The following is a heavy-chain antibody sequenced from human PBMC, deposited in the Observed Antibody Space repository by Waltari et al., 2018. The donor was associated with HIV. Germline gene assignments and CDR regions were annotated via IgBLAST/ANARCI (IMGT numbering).Heavy chain of an antibody. CDR2: INPESGGT. V-gene: IGHV1-2*02. CDR1: GYTFTDNY. Sequence: QVELVQSGAEVKKPGASVKVSCKASGYTFTDNYIHWVRQAPGHGLEWMGWINPESGGTNHAQKFQGRVTMTRDTSMSTVYMEVSRLTSDDTAVYYCARGGASTTPRDYNYYGLDVWGQGTTVTVSS. CDR3: ARGGASTTPRDYNYYGLDV. D-gene: IGHD2-2*01. J-gene: IGHJ6*02.